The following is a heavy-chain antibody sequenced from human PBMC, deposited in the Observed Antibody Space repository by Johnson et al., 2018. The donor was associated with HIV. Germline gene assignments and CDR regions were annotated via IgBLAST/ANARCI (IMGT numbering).Heavy chain of an antibody. J-gene: IGHJ3*01. CDR1: GFTFSSYW. CDR2: IKQDGSEK. Sequence: VQLVESGGGVVQPGRSLRLSCAASGFTFSSYWMSWVRQAPGKGLEWVANIKQDGSEKYYVDSVKGRFTISRDNAKNSLYSLYVQMNSQRAEDTALHYCARGSLTDDSFAEWGQGTMVLVSS. V-gene: IGHV3-7*01. CDR3: ARGSLTDDSFAE.